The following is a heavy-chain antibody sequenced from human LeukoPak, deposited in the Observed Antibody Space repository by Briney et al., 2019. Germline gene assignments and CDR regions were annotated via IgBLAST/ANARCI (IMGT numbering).Heavy chain of an antibody. CDR1: GGSFSNYY. Sequence: SETLSLTCTVSGGSFSNYYWSWIRRPAGKGLEWIGRIYTSGSTNYNPSVKSRVTMSVDTSNNQFSLKLTSVTAADTAVYYCARQPPQYYGMDVWGQGTTVTVSS. V-gene: IGHV4-4*07. J-gene: IGHJ6*02. CDR3: ARQPPQYYGMDV. D-gene: IGHD1-14*01. CDR2: IYTSGST.